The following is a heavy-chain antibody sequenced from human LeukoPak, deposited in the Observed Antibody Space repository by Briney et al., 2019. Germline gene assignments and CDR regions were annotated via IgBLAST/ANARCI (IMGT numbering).Heavy chain of an antibody. CDR2: MNADGRTI. V-gene: IGHV3-74*01. CDR1: GFTFSSSW. CDR3: ARAGNYYFDL. D-gene: IGHD1-7*01. Sequence: GGSLRLSCTASGFTFSSSWMHWVRQGPGKGLVWVARMNADGRTINYADSVKGRFTISRDNAKNTLYLQMNSLRTEDAAVYYCARAGNYYFDLWGRGTQVTVSS. J-gene: IGHJ2*01.